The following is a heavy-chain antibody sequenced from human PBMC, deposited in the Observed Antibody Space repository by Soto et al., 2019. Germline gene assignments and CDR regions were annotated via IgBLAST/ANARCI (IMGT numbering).Heavy chain of an antibody. Sequence: SETLSLTCTVSGGSISSSSYYWGWIRQPPGKGLEWIGSIYYSGSTYYNPSLKSRVTISVDTSKNQFSLKLSSVTAADTAVYYCARLLRCYYMDVWGKGTTVTVSS. CDR3: ARLLRCYYMDV. D-gene: IGHD3-9*01. CDR1: GGSISSSSYY. CDR2: IYYSGST. V-gene: IGHV4-39*01. J-gene: IGHJ6*03.